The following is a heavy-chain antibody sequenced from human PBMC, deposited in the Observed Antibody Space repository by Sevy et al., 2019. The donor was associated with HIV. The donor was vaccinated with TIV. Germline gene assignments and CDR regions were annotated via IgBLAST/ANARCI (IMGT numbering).Heavy chain of an antibody. CDR3: AKDDFGRLGES. CDR1: GFTFSSYA. CDR2: ISGSGGST. Sequence: GGSLRLSCAASGFTFSSYAMCWVRQAPGKGLEWVSAISGSGGSTYYADSVKGRFTISRDNSKNTLYLQMNSLRAEDTAVYYCAKDDFGRLGESWGQGTLVTVSS. V-gene: IGHV3-23*01. D-gene: IGHD3-16*01. J-gene: IGHJ5*01.